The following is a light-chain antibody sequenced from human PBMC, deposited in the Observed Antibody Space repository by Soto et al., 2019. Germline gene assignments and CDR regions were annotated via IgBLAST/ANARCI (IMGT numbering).Light chain of an antibody. CDR1: SGSIASNY. J-gene: IGLJ2*01. CDR3: QSYDSTVV. V-gene: IGLV6-57*04. CDR2: EDN. Sequence: NFMLTQPHSVSESPGKTVTISCTRSSGSIASNYVQWYQQRPGSAPTTVIYEDNQRPSWVPDRFSGSIDSSSNSASLTISGLKTEDEADYYCQSYDSTVVFGGGTKVTVL.